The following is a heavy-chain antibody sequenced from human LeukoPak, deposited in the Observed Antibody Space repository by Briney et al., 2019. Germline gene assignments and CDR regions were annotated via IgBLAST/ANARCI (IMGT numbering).Heavy chain of an antibody. J-gene: IGHJ5*02. CDR2: FDPEDGET. D-gene: IGHD3/OR15-3a*01. CDR1: GYTFTGYY. CDR3: ATGTHWFDP. Sequence: ASVKVSCKASGYTFTGYYMHWVRQAPGKGLEWMGGFDPEDGETIYAQKFQGRVTMTEDTSTDTAYMELSSLRSEDTAVYYCATGTHWFDPWGQGTLATVSS. V-gene: IGHV1-24*01.